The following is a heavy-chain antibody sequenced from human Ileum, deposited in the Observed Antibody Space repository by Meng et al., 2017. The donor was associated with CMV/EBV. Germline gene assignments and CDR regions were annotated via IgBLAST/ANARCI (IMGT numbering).Heavy chain of an antibody. D-gene: IGHD2/OR15-2a*01. CDR1: GGVISSYY. V-gene: IGHV4-59*01. Sequence: QLQLQESGSGLAKPSETLSLTCSLSGGVISSYYWTWIRQPPGKGLEWIGYIDHSGSTNYNPSLRSRFTISVDTSKNQFSLKLNSVTAADTAIYYCARGRIYYDYWGRGALVTVSS. CDR3: ARGRIYYDY. J-gene: IGHJ4*02. CDR2: IDHSGST.